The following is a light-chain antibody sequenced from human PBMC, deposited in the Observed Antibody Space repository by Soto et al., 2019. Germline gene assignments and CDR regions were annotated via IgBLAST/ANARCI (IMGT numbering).Light chain of an antibody. CDR1: SSDVGGYNL. Sequence: QSALTQPASVSGSPGQSIAISCTGTSSDVGGYNLVSWYQQHPDKAPKFLIYDDSKRPSGVSDRFSGSKSANTASLTTSGLQEEDEDDYYCCSHAGSSTYVVFGGGTKLTVL. CDR2: DDS. CDR3: CSHAGSSTYVV. V-gene: IGLV2-23*01. J-gene: IGLJ2*01.